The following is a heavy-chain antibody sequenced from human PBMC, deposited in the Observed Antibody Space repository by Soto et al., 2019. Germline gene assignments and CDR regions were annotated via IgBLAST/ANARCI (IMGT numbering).Heavy chain of an antibody. J-gene: IGHJ4*02. CDR1: GFTFSSYG. CDR3: AREGGYDFWSAYDFDY. V-gene: IGHV3-33*01. Sequence: QVQLVESGGGVVQPGRSLRLSCAASGFTFSSYGMHWVRQAPGKGLEWVAVIWYDGSNNYYADSVKGRFTISRDNSKNTLYLQMNSLRAADTAVYYCAREGGYDFWSAYDFDYWGQGTLVTVSS. D-gene: IGHD3-3*01. CDR2: IWYDGSNN.